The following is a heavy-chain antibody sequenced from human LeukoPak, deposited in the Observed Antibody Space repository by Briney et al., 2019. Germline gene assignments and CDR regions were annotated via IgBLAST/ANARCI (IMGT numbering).Heavy chain of an antibody. V-gene: IGHV3-23*01. Sequence: PGGSLRLSCAASGFTFSSYAMSWVRQAPGKGLEWVSAISGSGGSTYYADSVKGRFTISRDNSKNTLYLQMNSLRAEDTAVYYCAKDLYGDYEASWFDPWGQGTLVTVSS. CDR1: GFTFSSYA. CDR2: ISGSGGST. CDR3: AKDLYGDYEASWFDP. D-gene: IGHD4-17*01. J-gene: IGHJ5*02.